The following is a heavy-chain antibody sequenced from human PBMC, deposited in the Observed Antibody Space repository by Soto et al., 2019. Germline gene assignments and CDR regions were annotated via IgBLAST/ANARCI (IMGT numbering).Heavy chain of an antibody. V-gene: IGHV4-34*01. Sequence: QVQLQQWGAGLLKPSETLSLTCAVYGGSFSGYYWSWIRQPPGKGLEWIGEINHSGSTNYNPSLKTRVTISVDTSKNQFSLTLRSVTAADTAVYYCAILGVPAAMPYYYYGMDVWGQGTTVTVSS. CDR3: AILGVPAAMPYYYYGMDV. CDR1: GGSFSGYY. D-gene: IGHD2-2*01. J-gene: IGHJ6*02. CDR2: INHSGST.